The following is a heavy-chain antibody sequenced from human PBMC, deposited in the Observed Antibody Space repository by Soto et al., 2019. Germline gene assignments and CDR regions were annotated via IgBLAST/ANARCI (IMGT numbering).Heavy chain of an antibody. CDR1: GGSISSGDYY. CDR2: IYYSGST. CDR3: AREGGGAYYFDY. D-gene: IGHD2-15*01. J-gene: IGHJ4*02. Sequence: SETLSLTCTVSGGSISSGDYYWSCIRQPPGEGLEWIGYIYYSGSTYYNPSLKSRVTISVDTSMNQFSLKLSSVTAADTAVYYCAREGGGAYYFDYWGRGTLVTLSS. V-gene: IGHV4-30-4*01.